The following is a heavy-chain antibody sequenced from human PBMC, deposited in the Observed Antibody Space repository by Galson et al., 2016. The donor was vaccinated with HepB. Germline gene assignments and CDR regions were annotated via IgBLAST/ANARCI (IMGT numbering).Heavy chain of an antibody. D-gene: IGHD6-19*01. CDR2: ISGSGGST. Sequence: LRLSCAASGFTLSTYAMSWVRQAPGKGLEWVSAISGSGGSTYYADSVKGRFTISRDNSKNPLFLQMNSLRAEDTAVYYCAKGASGWPGSFDYWGQGTLVTVSS. J-gene: IGHJ4*02. CDR1: GFTLSTYA. CDR3: AKGASGWPGSFDY. V-gene: IGHV3-23*01.